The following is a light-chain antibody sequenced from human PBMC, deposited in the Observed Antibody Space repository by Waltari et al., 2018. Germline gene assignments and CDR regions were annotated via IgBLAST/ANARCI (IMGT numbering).Light chain of an antibody. CDR3: QTGGHGTWV. V-gene: IGLV4-69*01. Sequence: QLVLTQSPSASASLGASVKPTCTLSSGHSTNIIAWLQQQPEKGPRFLMNVKSDGSHNKGVGIPDRFSGSGSGAERYLTISSLQSEDEADYYCQTGGHGTWVFGGGTRLTVL. J-gene: IGLJ3*02. CDR2: VKSDGSH. CDR1: SGHSTNI.